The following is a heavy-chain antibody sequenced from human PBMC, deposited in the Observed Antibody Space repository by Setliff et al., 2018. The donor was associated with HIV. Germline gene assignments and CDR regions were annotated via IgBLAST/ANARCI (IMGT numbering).Heavy chain of an antibody. Sequence: SETLSLTCTLSGGSFGDYHWSWIRQPAGRGLEWIGRIFRSGTTDYKFSLKSRVSISIDTPRNQFSLRLTSVTAEDAAVYYCARDRHYSGLGSYGPWGPGTLVTVSS. J-gene: IGHJ5*02. CDR1: GGSFGDYH. CDR3: ARDRHYSGLGSYGP. V-gene: IGHV4-4*07. D-gene: IGHD3-10*01. CDR2: IFRSGTT.